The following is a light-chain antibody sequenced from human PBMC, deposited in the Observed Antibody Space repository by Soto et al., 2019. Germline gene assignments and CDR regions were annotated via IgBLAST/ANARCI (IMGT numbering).Light chain of an antibody. CDR1: QSVNSAY. V-gene: IGKV3-20*01. CDR2: GAS. Sequence: EIVLTQSPVTLSLSPGERATLSCRASQSVNSAYLAWYQQKPGQAPRLLIYGASNRATGIPDRFSGSGSGTHFTVTISGLDPEDFAVYYCQQYGTSPLSFGGGTKVDIK. J-gene: IGKJ4*01. CDR3: QQYGTSPLS.